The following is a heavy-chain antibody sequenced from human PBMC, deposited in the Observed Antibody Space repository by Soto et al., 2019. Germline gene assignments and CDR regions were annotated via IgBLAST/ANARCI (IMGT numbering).Heavy chain of an antibody. Sequence: EVQLVESGGGLVQPGGSVRLSCAASGFTFSSYWMHWVRQAPGKGLMWVSRIHNDGSTTRYADSVKGRFTISRDNAKNTLYLHMSSLRVEYTAVYYCARDNWNADWGQGTLVTVSS. CDR2: IHNDGSTT. V-gene: IGHV3-74*01. D-gene: IGHD1-20*01. CDR3: ARDNWNAD. J-gene: IGHJ4*01. CDR1: GFTFSSYW.